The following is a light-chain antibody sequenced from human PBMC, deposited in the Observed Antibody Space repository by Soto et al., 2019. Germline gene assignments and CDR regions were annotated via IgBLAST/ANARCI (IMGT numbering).Light chain of an antibody. Sequence: QSVLTQPASVSGSPGQSITISCSGTSSDIGAFNYVSWYYQHPDKAPKLIIYEVNKRPSGVSNRFSGSKSGNAASLTISGSQAEDEGDYYCSSYTDISTVIFGGGTKVTVL. CDR2: EVN. J-gene: IGLJ2*01. V-gene: IGLV2-14*01. CDR3: SSYTDISTVI. CDR1: SSDIGAFNY.